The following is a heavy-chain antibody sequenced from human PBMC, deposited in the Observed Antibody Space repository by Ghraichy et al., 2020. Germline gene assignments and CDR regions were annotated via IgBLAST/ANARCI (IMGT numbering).Heavy chain of an antibody. CDR1: GFIFSSYR. J-gene: IGHJ3*02. Sequence: GGSLRLSCAESGFIFSSYRMNWVRQAPGKGLEWVSYISSSSTTIYYADSVKGRFTISRDNAKNSLYLQMNSLREEDTAIYYCASDLAYCGGVCYSTAFDIWGQGTMVTVSS. D-gene: IGHD2-21*01. CDR3: ASDLAYCGGVCYSTAFDI. CDR2: ISSSSTTI. V-gene: IGHV3-48*02.